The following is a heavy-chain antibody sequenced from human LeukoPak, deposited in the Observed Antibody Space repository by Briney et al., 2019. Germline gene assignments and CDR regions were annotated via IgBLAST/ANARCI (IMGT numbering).Heavy chain of an antibody. Sequence: SETLSLTCTVSGGSISSYYWSWIRQPPGKGLEWIGYIYTSGSTNYNPSLKSRVTISVDTSKNQFSLKLSSVTAADTAVYYCARHIKYRSAFDIWGQGTTVTVSS. CDR2: IYTSGST. D-gene: IGHD6-6*01. J-gene: IGHJ3*02. CDR1: GGSISSYY. V-gene: IGHV4-4*09. CDR3: ARHIKYRSAFDI.